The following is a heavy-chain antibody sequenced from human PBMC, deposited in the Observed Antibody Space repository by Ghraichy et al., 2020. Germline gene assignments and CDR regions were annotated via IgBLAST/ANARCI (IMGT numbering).Heavy chain of an antibody. J-gene: IGHJ6*02. V-gene: IGHV3-48*02. Sequence: GGSLLSCAASGFTFSSYSMNWVRQAPGKGLEWVSYISSSSSTIYYADSVKGRFTISRDNAKNSLYLQMNSLRDEDTAVYYCARGGAGYSHYYYYYGMDVWGQGTTVTVSS. CDR1: GFTFSSYS. D-gene: IGHD5-18*01. CDR2: ISSSSSTI. CDR3: ARGGAGYSHYYYYYGMDV.